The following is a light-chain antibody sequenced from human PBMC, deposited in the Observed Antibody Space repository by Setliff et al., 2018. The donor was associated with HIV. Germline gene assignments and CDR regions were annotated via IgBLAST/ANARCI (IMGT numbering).Light chain of an antibody. J-gene: IGLJ1*01. CDR1: SSNVGRDN. Sequence: QSVLTQPLSASGTLGQRVTISCSGSSSNVGRDNVYWYQQVSGTAPKLLIYIDYLRPSGVPDRFSGSKSGTSASLAISGLRSEDEGDYYCAVWDDRLSAYVFGAGTKVTVL. CDR2: IDY. CDR3: AVWDDRLSAYV. V-gene: IGLV1-47*01.